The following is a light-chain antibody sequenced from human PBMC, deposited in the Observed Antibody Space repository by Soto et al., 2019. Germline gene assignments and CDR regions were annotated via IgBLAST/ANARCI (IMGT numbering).Light chain of an antibody. Sequence: DIQMTQSPSTLSASVGDRVTITCRASQTISSWLAWYQQKPGKAPKLLIYKASTLKSGVPSRFSGSGSGTEFTLTISSLQPDDFATYYCQHYNTYPWTFGQGTKV. CDR2: KAS. J-gene: IGKJ1*01. V-gene: IGKV1-5*03. CDR1: QTISSW. CDR3: QHYNTYPWT.